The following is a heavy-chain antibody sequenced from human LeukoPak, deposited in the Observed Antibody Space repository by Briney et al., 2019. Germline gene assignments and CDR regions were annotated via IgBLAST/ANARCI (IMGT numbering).Heavy chain of an antibody. CDR1: GFTFSRFA. D-gene: IGHD6-19*01. V-gene: IGHV3-23*01. CDR2: ISDSGAST. Sequence: GGSLRLSCAASGFTFSRFAMSWVRQAPGKGLEWVSGISDSGASTYYADSVMGRFTVSKDWSKNTLHLQMNSLRAEDTAKYYCFKNAFPEGGREAVANWFDSWGQGTLVTVSS. J-gene: IGHJ5*01. CDR3: FKNAFPEGGREAVANWFDS.